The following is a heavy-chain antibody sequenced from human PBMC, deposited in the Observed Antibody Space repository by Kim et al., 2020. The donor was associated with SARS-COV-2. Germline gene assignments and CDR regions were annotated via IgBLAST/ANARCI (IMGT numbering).Heavy chain of an antibody. V-gene: IGHV7-4-1*02. CDR3: ARHPAYYGMDV. D-gene: IGHD6-25*01. Sequence: PTYAQGFTGRFVFSLDTSVSTAYLQISSLKAEDTAVYYCARHPAYYGMDVWGQGTTVTVSS. J-gene: IGHJ6*02. CDR2: P.